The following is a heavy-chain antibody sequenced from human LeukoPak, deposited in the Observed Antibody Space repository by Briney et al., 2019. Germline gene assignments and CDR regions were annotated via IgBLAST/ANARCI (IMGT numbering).Heavy chain of an antibody. Sequence: GGPLKLPCPAPGLTFITYAMHWFPQAQGKGLEWASVIGGSNGITFYVGSVKGRFTISRDNSKDTLYLQMNSLRAEDTAVYYCARNENSGWGYFDYWGQGTLVTVSS. V-gene: IGHV3-23*01. CDR2: IGGSNGIT. J-gene: IGHJ4*02. CDR3: ARNENSGWGYFDY. CDR1: GLTFITYA. D-gene: IGHD5-12*01.